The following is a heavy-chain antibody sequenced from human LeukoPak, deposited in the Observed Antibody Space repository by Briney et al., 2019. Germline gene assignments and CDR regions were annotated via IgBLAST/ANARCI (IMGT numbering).Heavy chain of an antibody. CDR2: INPNSGGT. V-gene: IGHV1-2*02. CDR1: GYTFTGYY. J-gene: IGHJ6*02. D-gene: IGHD3-9*01. Sequence: ASVKVSCKASGYTFTGYYMHWVRQAPGQGLEWMGRINPNSGGTNYAQKFQGRVTMTRDTSISTAYMELSRLRSDDTAVYYCARDSTYYDILTGYYTGLGYYGMDVWGQGTTVTVSS. CDR3: ARDSTYYDILTGYYTGLGYYGMDV.